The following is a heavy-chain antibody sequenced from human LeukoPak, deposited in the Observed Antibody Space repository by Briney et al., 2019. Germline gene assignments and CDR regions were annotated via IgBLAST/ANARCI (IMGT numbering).Heavy chain of an antibody. CDR1: GYSFTNYW. CDR2: IYPDDSDT. Sequence: SGESLEISCKGSGYSFTNYWIGWVRQMPGKGLEWMGIIYPDDSDTRYSPSFQGQVTISADKSISTAYLQWSSLKASDTAMYYCARLEGCSGGGCYSYWYFDLWGRGTLVTVSS. CDR3: ARLEGCSGGGCYSYWYFDL. J-gene: IGHJ2*01. D-gene: IGHD2-15*01. V-gene: IGHV5-51*01.